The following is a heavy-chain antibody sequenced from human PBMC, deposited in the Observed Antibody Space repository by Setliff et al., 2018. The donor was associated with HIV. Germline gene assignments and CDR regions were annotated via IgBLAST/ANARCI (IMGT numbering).Heavy chain of an antibody. V-gene: IGHV1-69*02. J-gene: IGHJ4*02. CDR2: IIPIPGIA. CDR1: GYTVTELS. Sequence: SVKVSCKVSGYTVTELSINWVRQAPGQGLEWMGRIIPIPGIANYAQKFQGRVTITADESTSTAYMELSSLRSEDTAVYYCAAGYCGGDCYSRQSYFDYWGQGTLVTVSS. CDR3: AAGYCGGDCYSRQSYFDY. D-gene: IGHD2-21*02.